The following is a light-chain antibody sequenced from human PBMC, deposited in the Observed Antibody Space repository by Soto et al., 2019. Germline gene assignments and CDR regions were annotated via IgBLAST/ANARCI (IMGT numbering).Light chain of an antibody. CDR1: SGHSNYV. V-gene: IGLV4-69*01. CDR3: QTWDTGIRV. Sequence: QAVVTQSPSASASLGASVQLTCTLSSGHSNYVIAWHQQQPEKGPRYLMKLNSDGSHRKGDGIPDRFSGSSSGAERYLTISSLQSEDEADYYCQTWDTGIRVFGGGTKLTVL. J-gene: IGLJ2*01. CDR2: LNSDGSH.